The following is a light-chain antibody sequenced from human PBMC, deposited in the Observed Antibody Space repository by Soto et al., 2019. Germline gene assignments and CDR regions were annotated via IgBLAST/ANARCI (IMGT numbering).Light chain of an antibody. V-gene: IGLV2-11*01. J-gene: IGLJ1*01. CDR3: CSYAGSYTGV. CDR2: DVS. Sequence: QSALTQPRSVSGSPGQSVSISCTGTSSDVGRYSYVSWYQHHPGKAPKLIISDVSERPSGVPDRFSGSKSGNTASLTISGLQAEDEADYYCCSYAGSYTGVFGTGTKVTVL. CDR1: SSDVGRYSY.